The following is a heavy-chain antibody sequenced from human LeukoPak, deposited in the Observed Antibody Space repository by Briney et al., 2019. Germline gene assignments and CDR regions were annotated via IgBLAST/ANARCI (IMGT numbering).Heavy chain of an antibody. D-gene: IGHD6-13*01. CDR3: ASSWYSTTPDY. Sequence: GRSLRLSCAASGFTFSSYAMRWVRQAPGKGLEWVAVISYDGSNKYYADSVKGRFTISRDNSKNTLYLQMNSLRAEDTAVYYCASSWYSTTPDYWGQGTLVTVSS. J-gene: IGHJ4*02. V-gene: IGHV3-30*04. CDR2: ISYDGSNK. CDR1: GFTFSSYA.